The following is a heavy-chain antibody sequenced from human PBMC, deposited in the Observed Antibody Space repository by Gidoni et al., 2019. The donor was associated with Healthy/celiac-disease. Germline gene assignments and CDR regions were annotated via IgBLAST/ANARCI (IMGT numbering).Heavy chain of an antibody. CDR2: INHSGST. Sequence: QVQLQQWGAGLLKPSETLSLTCAVYGGSFSGYYWSWIRQPPGKGLECIGEINHSGSTNYNPSLKSRVTISVDTSKNQFSLKLSSVTAADTAVYYCARSSGRGGDCYYWGQGTLVTVSS. CDR3: ARSSGRGGDCYY. CDR1: GGSFSGYY. J-gene: IGHJ4*02. V-gene: IGHV4-34*01. D-gene: IGHD2-21*02.